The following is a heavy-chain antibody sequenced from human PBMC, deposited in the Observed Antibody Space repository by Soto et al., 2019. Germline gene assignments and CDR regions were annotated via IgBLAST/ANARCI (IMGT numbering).Heavy chain of an antibody. J-gene: IGHJ6*02. CDR2: IIPIFGTA. Sequence: ASVKVSCKASGGTFSSYAISWVRQAPGQGLEWMGGIIPIFGTANYAQKFQGRVTITADKSTSTAHMELSSLRSGDTAVYYCARDEGSYDYVWGSSYYYYGMDVWGQGTTVTVSS. CDR3: ARDEGSYDYVWGSSYYYYGMDV. D-gene: IGHD3-16*01. V-gene: IGHV1-69*06. CDR1: GGTFSSYA.